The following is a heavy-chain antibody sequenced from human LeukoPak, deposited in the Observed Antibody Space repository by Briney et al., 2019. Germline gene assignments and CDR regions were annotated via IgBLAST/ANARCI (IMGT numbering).Heavy chain of an antibody. D-gene: IGHD6-19*01. CDR3: AKDTDPYSSGRIDY. Sequence: GGSLRLSCAASGFIFSSYGMHWVRQAPGKGLEWVAVISYDGSNKYYADSVKGRFTISRDNSKNTPYLQMNSLRAEDTAVYYCAKDTDPYSSGRIDYWGQGTLVTVSS. CDR1: GFIFSSYG. V-gene: IGHV3-30*18. J-gene: IGHJ4*02. CDR2: ISYDGSNK.